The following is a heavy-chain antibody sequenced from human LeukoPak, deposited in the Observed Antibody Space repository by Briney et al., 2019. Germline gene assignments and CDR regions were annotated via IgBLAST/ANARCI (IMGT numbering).Heavy chain of an antibody. V-gene: IGHV3-30*04. Sequence: GGSPRLSCAASGLTFSSYAMHWVRQAPGKGLEWVAVISYDGSNKYYADSVKGRFTISRDNSKNTLYLQMNSLRAEDTAVYYCARDIALDYWGQGTLVTVSS. CDR2: ISYDGSNK. D-gene: IGHD2-15*01. J-gene: IGHJ4*02. CDR3: ARDIALDY. CDR1: GLTFSSYA.